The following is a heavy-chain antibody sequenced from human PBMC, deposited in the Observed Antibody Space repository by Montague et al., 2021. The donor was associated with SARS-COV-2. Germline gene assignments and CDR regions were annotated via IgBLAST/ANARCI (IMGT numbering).Heavy chain of an antibody. D-gene: IGHD3-22*01. CDR2: ISWKSGSI. CDR3: AKVMREDYYDSSGSPDAFDI. J-gene: IGHJ3*02. CDR1: EFTFDDYA. Sequence: SLRLSCAASEFTFDDYAMHWVRQAPGKGLEWVSGISWKSGSIAYADSVKGRFTISRDNAKNSLYLQMNSLRAEDTALYYCAKVMREDYYDSSGSPDAFDIWGQGKMVTVSS. V-gene: IGHV3-9*01.